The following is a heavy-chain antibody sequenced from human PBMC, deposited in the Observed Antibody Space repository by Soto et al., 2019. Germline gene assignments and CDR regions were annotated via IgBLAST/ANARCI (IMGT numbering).Heavy chain of an antibody. CDR3: AREGAGPKGSSSWPDDAFDI. CDR1: GGSISSGGYY. V-gene: IGHV4-31*03. J-gene: IGHJ3*02. Sequence: QVQLQESGPGLVKPSQTLSLTCTVSGGSISSGGYYWSWIRQHPGKGLEWIGYISYSGSTYYNSPLKSRVTISVDTSKNQFSLKLTSVTAADTAVYYCAREGAGPKGSSSWPDDAFDIWGQGTMVTVSS. D-gene: IGHD6-13*01. CDR2: ISYSGST.